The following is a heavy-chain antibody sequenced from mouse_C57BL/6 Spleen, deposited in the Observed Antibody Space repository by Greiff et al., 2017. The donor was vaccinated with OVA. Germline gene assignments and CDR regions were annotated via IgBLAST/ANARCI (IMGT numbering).Heavy chain of an antibody. D-gene: IGHD1-1*01. J-gene: IGHJ1*03. CDR3: ARPSYYYGSSYWYFDV. CDR1: GYTFTSYW. Sequence: VQLKQPGAELVRPGSSVKLSCKASGYTFTSYWMHWVKQRPIQGLEWIGNIDPSDSETHYNQKFKDKATLTVDKSSSTDYMQLSSLTSEDSAVYYCARPSYYYGSSYWYFDVWGTGTTVTVSS. CDR2: IDPSDSET. V-gene: IGHV1-52*01.